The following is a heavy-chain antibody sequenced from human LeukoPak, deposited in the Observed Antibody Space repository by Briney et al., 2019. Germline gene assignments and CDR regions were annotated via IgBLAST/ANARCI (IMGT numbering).Heavy chain of an antibody. CDR1: GGSISSYY. CDR2: IYHSGST. Sequence: PSETLSLTCTVSGGSISSYYWSWIRQPPGKGLEWIGYIYHSGSTNYNPSLKSRVTISVDTSKNQFSLKLSSVTAADTAVYYCARDPNPSGWYSGAFDIWGQGTMVTVSS. CDR3: ARDPNPSGWYSGAFDI. D-gene: IGHD6-19*01. V-gene: IGHV4-59*01. J-gene: IGHJ3*02.